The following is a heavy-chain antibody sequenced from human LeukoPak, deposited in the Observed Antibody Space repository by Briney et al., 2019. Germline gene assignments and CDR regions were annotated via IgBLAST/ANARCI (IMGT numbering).Heavy chain of an antibody. CDR2: ISAYNGNT. CDR1: GYTFTSYG. Sequence: RASVKVSCKASGYTFTSYGISWVRQAPGQGLEWMGWISAYNGNTNYAQELQGRVTMTTDTSTTTAYMELRSGRSDDTAVYYCAPYCSGTSCYTGNWFDPWGEGELVTVSS. J-gene: IGHJ5*02. CDR3: APYCSGTSCYTGNWFDP. V-gene: IGHV1-18*01. D-gene: IGHD2-2*02.